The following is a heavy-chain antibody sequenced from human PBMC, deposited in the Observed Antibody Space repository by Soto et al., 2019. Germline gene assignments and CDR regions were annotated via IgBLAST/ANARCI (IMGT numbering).Heavy chain of an antibody. V-gene: IGHV4-59*01. CDR1: GGSISSYY. D-gene: IGHD6-13*01. Sequence: SETLSLTCTVSGGSISSYYWSWIRQPPGKGLEWIGYIYYSGSTNYNPSLKSRVTISVDTSKNQFSLELSSVAAADTAVYYCARARSSSWYPNYYYMDVWGKGTTVTVSS. J-gene: IGHJ6*03. CDR3: ARARSSSWYPNYYYMDV. CDR2: IYYSGST.